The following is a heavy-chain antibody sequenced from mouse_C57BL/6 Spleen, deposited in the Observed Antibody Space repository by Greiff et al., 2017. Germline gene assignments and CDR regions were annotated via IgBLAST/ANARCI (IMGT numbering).Heavy chain of an antibody. CDR1: GYTFTSYW. CDR3: AREGSWEDFAY. J-gene: IGHJ3*01. CDR2: IHPNSGST. Sequence: VQLQQPGAELVKPGASVKLSCKASGYTFTSYWMHWVKQRPGQGLEWIGMIHPNSGSTNYNEKFKSKATLTVDKSSSTAYMQLSSLTSEDSAVYYCAREGSWEDFAYWGQGTLVTVSA. D-gene: IGHD4-1*01. V-gene: IGHV1-64*01.